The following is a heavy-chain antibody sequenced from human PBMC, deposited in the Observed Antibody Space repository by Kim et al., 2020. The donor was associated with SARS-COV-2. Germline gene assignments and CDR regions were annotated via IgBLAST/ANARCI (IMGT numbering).Heavy chain of an antibody. Sequence: GGSLRLSCAASGFTFSSYGMHWVRQAPGKGLEWVAVISYDGSNKYYADSVKGRFTISRDNSKNTLYLQMNSLRAEDTAVYYCAKDPTAMVLNLIYYYYGMDVWGQGTTVTVSS. CDR3: AKDPTAMVLNLIYYYYGMDV. D-gene: IGHD5-18*01. V-gene: IGHV3-30*18. CDR1: GFTFSSYG. CDR2: ISYDGSNK. J-gene: IGHJ6*02.